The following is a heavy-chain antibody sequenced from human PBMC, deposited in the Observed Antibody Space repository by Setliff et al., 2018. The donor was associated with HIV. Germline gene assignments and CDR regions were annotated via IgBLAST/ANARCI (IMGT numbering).Heavy chain of an antibody. J-gene: IGHJ5*02. CDR1: GFTFSSFW. V-gene: IGHV3-7*03. CDR3: ARVTPTMIRGGPRWFDP. Sequence: GGSLRLSCAASGFTFSSFWMSWVRQAPGKGLEYVAIIKEDGSEKYYVDSVKGRFTTSRDNSKNSLYLEMNSLRAEDTAVYFCARVTPTMIRGGPRWFDPWGQGTLVTVSS. D-gene: IGHD3-10*01. CDR2: IKEDGSEK.